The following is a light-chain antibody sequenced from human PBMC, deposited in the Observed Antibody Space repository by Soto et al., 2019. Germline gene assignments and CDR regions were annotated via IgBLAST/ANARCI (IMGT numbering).Light chain of an antibody. CDR2: DAS. J-gene: IGKJ2*03. CDR1: QSVRSNY. Sequence: EIVLTQSPVTLSLSPGERATLSCRASQSVRSNYLAWYQQQPGQAPRLLIYDASSRATGIPDRFSGSGSGTDFTLTISRLEPEDFAVYFCQQYGSSPPYSFGQGTKVDIK. V-gene: IGKV3-20*01. CDR3: QQYGSSPPYS.